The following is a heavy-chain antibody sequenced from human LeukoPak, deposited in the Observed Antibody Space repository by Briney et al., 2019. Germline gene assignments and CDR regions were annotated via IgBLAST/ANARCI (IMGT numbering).Heavy chain of an antibody. V-gene: IGHV4-61*02. Sequence: ASQTLSLTCTVSGGSISSGSYYWGWIRQPPGKGLEWIGRIYTSGSTNYNPSLKRRVTISVDTSKNQFSLKLSSVPAAHTAVYFCARDNYYDSSGYYYEYFQHWGQGTLVTVSS. J-gene: IGHJ1*01. CDR2: IYTSGST. CDR3: ARDNYYDSSGYYYEYFQH. D-gene: IGHD3-22*01. CDR1: GGSISSGSYY.